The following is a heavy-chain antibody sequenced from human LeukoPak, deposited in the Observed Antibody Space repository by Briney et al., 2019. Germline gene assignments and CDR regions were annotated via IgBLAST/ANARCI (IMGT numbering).Heavy chain of an antibody. Sequence: SETLSLTCTVSGGSISSYYWSWIRQPPGKGLEWIGYIYYSGSTNYNPSLKSRVTISVDTSKNQFSLKLSSVTAADTAVYYCARPPPLVGWLGQDPHFDYWGQGTLVTVSS. D-gene: IGHD5-12*01. CDR2: IYYSGST. CDR3: ARPPPLVGWLGQDPHFDY. J-gene: IGHJ4*02. CDR1: GGSISSYY. V-gene: IGHV4-59*01.